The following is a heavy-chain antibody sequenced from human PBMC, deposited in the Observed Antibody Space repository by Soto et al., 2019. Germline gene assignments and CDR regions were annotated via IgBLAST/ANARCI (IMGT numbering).Heavy chain of an antibody. D-gene: IGHD3-10*01. CDR1: GFTFSSYA. Sequence: GGSLRLSCAASGFTFSSYAMHWVRQAPGKGLEWVAVISYDGSNKYYADSVKGRFTISRDNSKNTLYLQMNSLRAEDTAVYYCARTRFYYGSGSYYNYFDYWGQGTLVTVSS. V-gene: IGHV3-30-3*01. CDR2: ISYDGSNK. J-gene: IGHJ4*02. CDR3: ARTRFYYGSGSYYNYFDY.